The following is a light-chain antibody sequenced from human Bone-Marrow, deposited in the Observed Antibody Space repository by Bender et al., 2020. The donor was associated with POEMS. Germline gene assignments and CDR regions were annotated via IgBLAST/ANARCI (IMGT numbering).Light chain of an antibody. Sequence: QSALTQPASVSGSPGQSITISCTGTSSDIGGYNYVSWYQQLPGTAPKLMIYFVNNRPSGVSDRFSGTKSGNTASLTISGLQAEDEADYYCSSFTSSNFLVVGGGTKVTVL. V-gene: IGLV2-14*03. CDR2: FVN. CDR1: SSDIGGYNY. J-gene: IGLJ3*02. CDR3: SSFTSSNFLV.